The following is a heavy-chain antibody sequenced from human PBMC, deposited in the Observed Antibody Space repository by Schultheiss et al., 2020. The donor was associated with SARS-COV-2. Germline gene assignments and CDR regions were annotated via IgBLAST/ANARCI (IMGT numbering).Heavy chain of an antibody. J-gene: IGHJ5*02. CDR1: GFTFSGSA. CDR2: ISWNSGSI. V-gene: IGHV3-9*01. CDR3: AKDSSYDYSSNWFDP. Sequence: GGSLRLSCAASGFTFSGSAMHWVRQAPGKGLEWVSGISWNSGSIGYADSVKGRFTISRDNAKNSLYLQMNSLRAEDTALYYCAKDSSYDYSSNWFDPWGQGTLVTVSS. D-gene: IGHD4-11*01.